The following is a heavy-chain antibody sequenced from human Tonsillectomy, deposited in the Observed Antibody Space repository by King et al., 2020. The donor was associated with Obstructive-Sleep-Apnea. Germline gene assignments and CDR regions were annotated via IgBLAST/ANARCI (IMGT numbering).Heavy chain of an antibody. D-gene: IGHD2-15*01. CDR1: GYTFTSYY. Sequence: VQLVQSGAEVKKPGASVKVSCKASGYTFTSYYMHWVRQAPGQGLEWMGIINPSGGSTSYAQKFQGRVTMTRDTSTSTVYIELSSLRSEDTAVYYCARGPLGYCSGGSCNEYFQYWGQGTLVTVSS. V-gene: IGHV1-46*01. CDR2: INPSGGST. CDR3: ARGPLGYCSGGSCNEYFQY. J-gene: IGHJ1*01.